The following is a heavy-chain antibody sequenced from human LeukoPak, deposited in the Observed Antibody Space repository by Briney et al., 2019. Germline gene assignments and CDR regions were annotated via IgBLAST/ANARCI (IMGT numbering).Heavy chain of an antibody. CDR1: GYTLTELS. Sequence: ASVKVSCKVSGYTLTELSMHWVRQAPGKGLEWMGGFDPEDGETIYAQKFQGRVTMTEDTSTDTAYMELSSLRSEDTAVYYCATGLRYSGNVDYWGQGTLVTVSS. D-gene: IGHD1-26*01. J-gene: IGHJ4*02. CDR2: FDPEDGET. CDR3: ATGLRYSGNVDY. V-gene: IGHV1-24*01.